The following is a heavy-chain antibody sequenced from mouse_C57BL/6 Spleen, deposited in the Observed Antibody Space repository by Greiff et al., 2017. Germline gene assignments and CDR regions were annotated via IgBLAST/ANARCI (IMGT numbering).Heavy chain of an antibody. J-gene: IGHJ4*01. CDR3: ARRVVTTWAMDD. D-gene: IGHD2-2*01. Sequence: QVQLQQSGAELVRPGTSVKMSCKASGYTFTNYWIGWAKQRPGHGLEWIGDIYPGGGYSNYNEKFKGKATLTADKSSSKAYMQFSSLTSEESAIYYCARRVVTTWAMDDWGQGTSVTVAS. CDR1: GYTFTNYW. CDR2: IYPGGGYS. V-gene: IGHV1-63*01.